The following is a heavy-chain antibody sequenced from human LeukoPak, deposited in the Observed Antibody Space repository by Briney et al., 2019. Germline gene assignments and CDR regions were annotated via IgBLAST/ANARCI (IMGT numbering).Heavy chain of an antibody. CDR2: ISAYNGNT. D-gene: IGHD2-21*02. J-gene: IGHJ4*02. V-gene: IGHV1-8*01. Sequence: ASVKVSCKASGYTFTSYAIHWVRQAPGQGLEWMGWISAYNGNTNYAQKFQGRVSMTRATSITTAYLELSSLTFEDTAVYYCARTPPKGDIDYWGQGTLVTVSS. CDR1: GYTFTSYA. CDR3: ARTPPKGDIDY.